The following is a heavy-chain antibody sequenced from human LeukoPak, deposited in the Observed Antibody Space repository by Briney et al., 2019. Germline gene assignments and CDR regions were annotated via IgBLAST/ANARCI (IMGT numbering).Heavy chain of an antibody. CDR1: GGSFSGYY. J-gene: IGHJ3*02. CDR3: ARMIYCSSTSCYRSSAFDI. D-gene: IGHD2-2*02. Sequence: SETLSLTCAVYGGSFSGYYWSWIRQPPGKGLEWIGYIYYSGSTNYNPSLKSRVTISVDTSKNQFSLKLSSVTAADTAVYYCARMIYCSSTSCYRSSAFDIWGQGTMVTVSS. V-gene: IGHV4-59*01. CDR2: IYYSGST.